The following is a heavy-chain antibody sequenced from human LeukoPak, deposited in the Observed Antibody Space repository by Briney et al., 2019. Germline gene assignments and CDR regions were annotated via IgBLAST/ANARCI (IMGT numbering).Heavy chain of an antibody. J-gene: IGHJ4*02. V-gene: IGHV3-21*01. Sequence: GGSLRLSCAASGFTFSSYSMNWVRPAPGNGLEWVLSITSSSSYIYYAYSVKSRFTISRDNAKNSLYLQMNSLRAEDTAVYYCARATDGYNAEGDYWGQGTLVTVSS. CDR3: ARATDGYNAEGDY. CDR1: GFTFSSYS. CDR2: ITSSSSYI. D-gene: IGHD5-24*01.